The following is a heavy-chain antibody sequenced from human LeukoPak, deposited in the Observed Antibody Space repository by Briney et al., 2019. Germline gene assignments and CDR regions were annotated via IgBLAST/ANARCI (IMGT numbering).Heavy chain of an antibody. CDR3: ARDLGSGWYGGFDY. Sequence: GGSLRLSCAASGFTFSSYEMNWVRQAPGKGLEWVSYISSNGSTIYYADSVKGRFTISRDNAKNSLYLQMNSLRAEDTAAYYCARDLGSGWYGGFDYWGQGTRVTVSS. CDR2: ISSNGSTI. J-gene: IGHJ4*02. V-gene: IGHV3-48*03. CDR1: GFTFSSYE. D-gene: IGHD6-19*01.